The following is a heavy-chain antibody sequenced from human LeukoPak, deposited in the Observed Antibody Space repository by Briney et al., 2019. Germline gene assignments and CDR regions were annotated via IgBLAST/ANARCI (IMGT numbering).Heavy chain of an antibody. V-gene: IGHV3-7*01. J-gene: IGHJ4*02. Sequence: PGGSLRLSCAASGFTFSSSWMTWVRQAPGRGLEWVANIKQDGSQKYYVDSVKGRFTISRDNAKNSLYLQMNSLRVEDTAVYSCASGSGYHAYWGQGTLVTVSS. CDR2: IKQDGSQK. D-gene: IGHD2-15*01. CDR3: ASGSGYHAY. CDR1: GFTFSSSW.